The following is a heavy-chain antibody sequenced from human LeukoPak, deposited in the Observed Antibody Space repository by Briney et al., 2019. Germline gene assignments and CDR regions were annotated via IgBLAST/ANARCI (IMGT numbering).Heavy chain of an antibody. D-gene: IGHD1-26*01. CDR3: AKTVSGGGAFDI. CDR1: GGSISSADYS. Sequence: SQTLSLTCTVSGGSISSADYSWSWIRQPPGKGLEWIGYIYYSGSTYYNPSLKSRVTISVDTSKNQFSLKLSSVTAADTAVYYCAKTVSGGGAFDIWGQGTMVTVSS. V-gene: IGHV4-31*03. CDR2: IYYSGST. J-gene: IGHJ3*02.